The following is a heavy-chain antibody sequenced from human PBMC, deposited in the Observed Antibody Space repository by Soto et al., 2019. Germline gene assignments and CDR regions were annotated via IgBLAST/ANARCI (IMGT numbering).Heavy chain of an antibody. J-gene: IGHJ4*02. Sequence: AAPVKVSCKASGYTFTSYGISWVRQAPGQGLEWMGWISAYNGNTNYAQKLQGRVTMTTDTSTSTAYMELRSLRSDDTAVYYCARDPRAYYYGSGSYHFDYWGQGTLVTVSS. D-gene: IGHD3-10*01. CDR3: ARDPRAYYYGSGSYHFDY. CDR2: ISAYNGNT. CDR1: GYTFTSYG. V-gene: IGHV1-18*01.